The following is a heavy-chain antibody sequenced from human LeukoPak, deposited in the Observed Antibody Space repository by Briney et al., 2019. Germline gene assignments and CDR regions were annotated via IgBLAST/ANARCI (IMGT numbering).Heavy chain of an antibody. Sequence: PSETLSLTCTVSGGSISSSSYYWGWIRQPPGKGLEWIGSIYYSGSTYYNPSLKSRVTISVDTSKNQFSLKLISVTAADTAVYYCARGPFLVDIVVVPAASNYYYYGMDVWGQGTTVTVSS. V-gene: IGHV4-39*07. D-gene: IGHD2-2*03. CDR2: IYYSGST. CDR1: GGSISSSSYY. CDR3: ARGPFLVDIVVVPAASNYYYYGMDV. J-gene: IGHJ6*02.